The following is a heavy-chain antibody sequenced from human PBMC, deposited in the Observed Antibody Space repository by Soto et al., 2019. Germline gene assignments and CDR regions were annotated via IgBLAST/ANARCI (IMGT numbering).Heavy chain of an antibody. V-gene: IGHV3-11*01. J-gene: IGHJ6*02. CDR1: GFTFSDSY. CDR2: ITFSGNTV. CDR3: ARVSWREKYGMDV. Sequence: QVQLVESGGGLVKPGGSLRLSCAASGFTFSDSYMSWIRQAPGKWLEWLSYITFSGNTVYYADSLKGRFTISRDNAKNSLYLQMNRLRAEDTAVYYCARVSWREKYGMDVWGQGTTVTVSS.